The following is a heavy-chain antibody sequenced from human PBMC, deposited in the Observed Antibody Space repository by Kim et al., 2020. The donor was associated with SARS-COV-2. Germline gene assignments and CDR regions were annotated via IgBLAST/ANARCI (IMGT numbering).Heavy chain of an antibody. CDR3: AILGNSVFDY. J-gene: IGHJ4*02. CDR2: YI. V-gene: IGHV3-21*01. D-gene: IGHD3-16*01. Sequence: YIYYADSVQGRFTITRDNAKNSLYLQMNSLRAEDTAVYYCAILGNSVFDYWGQGTLVTVSS.